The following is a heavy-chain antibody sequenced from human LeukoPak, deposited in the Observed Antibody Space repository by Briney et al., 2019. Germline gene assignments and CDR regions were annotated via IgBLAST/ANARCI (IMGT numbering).Heavy chain of an antibody. CDR3: AREGRWLRFLDY. J-gene: IGHJ4*02. CDR1: GYTFSSYE. Sequence: GGSLRLSCAAPGYTFSSYEMNWVRQAPGKGLEWVSYISSSGSTIYYADSVKGRFTISRDNAKNSLYLQMNSLRAEDTAVYYCAREGRWLRFLDYWGQGTLVTVSS. CDR2: ISSSGSTI. V-gene: IGHV3-48*03. D-gene: IGHD5-24*01.